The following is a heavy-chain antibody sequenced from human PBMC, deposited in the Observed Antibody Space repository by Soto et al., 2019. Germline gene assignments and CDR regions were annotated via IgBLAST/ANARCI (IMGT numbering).Heavy chain of an antibody. V-gene: IGHV3-23*01. CDR3: AKGRGLPSEFAY. Sequence: PGGSLRLSCAASGFTFSDYAMSWVRQAPGKGLEWVSVFSNTVGGTYYADSVKGRFTISRDNSKNMLYLQMTSLRAEDTAVYYCAKGRGLPSEFAYWGQGTPVTFSS. J-gene: IGHJ4*02. CDR1: GFTFSDYA. CDR2: FSNTVGGT.